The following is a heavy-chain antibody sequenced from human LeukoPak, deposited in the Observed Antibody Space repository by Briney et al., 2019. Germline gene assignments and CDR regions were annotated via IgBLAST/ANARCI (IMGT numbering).Heavy chain of an antibody. CDR2: ISYDGSNK. Sequence: PGGSLRLSCAASGFTFSSYGMHWVRQAPGKGLEWVAVISYDGSNKYYADSVKGRFTISRDNSKNTLYLQMNSLRAEDTAVYYCARGPRPRMIVVVNLDYWGQGTLVTVSS. CDR3: ARGPRPRMIVVVNLDY. J-gene: IGHJ4*02. V-gene: IGHV3-30*03. D-gene: IGHD3-22*01. CDR1: GFTFSSYG.